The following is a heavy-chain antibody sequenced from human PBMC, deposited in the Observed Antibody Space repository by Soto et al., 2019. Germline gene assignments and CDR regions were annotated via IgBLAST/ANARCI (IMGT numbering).Heavy chain of an antibody. Sequence: QVHLQQWGAGLLKPSETLSLTCGVYGGSLRGSYWSWIRQPPGKALEWLGKVTHSGSTTFNPSLTRRVSVSVDTSDNQFSLKLTSATAADTAVYYCARGHIPVYGPVPDYFDSWGQGTLVTVSS. J-gene: IGHJ4*02. CDR1: GGSLRGSY. CDR2: VTHSGST. CDR3: ARGHIPVYGPVPDYFDS. V-gene: IGHV4-34*02. D-gene: IGHD2-21*01.